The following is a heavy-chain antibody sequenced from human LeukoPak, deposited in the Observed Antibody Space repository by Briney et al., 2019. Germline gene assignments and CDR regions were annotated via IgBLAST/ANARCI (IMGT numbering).Heavy chain of an antibody. V-gene: IGHV3-15*01. CDR1: GFIFSNAW. CDR2: VKSKYDGGTT. CDR3: NTGGYYFDY. J-gene: IGHJ4*02. Sequence: GRSLRLSCAGSGFIFSNAWMNWVRQAPGKGLEWVGGVKSKYDGGTTDYAAHGKGRFTISRDDSKNTVYLQMNSLKTEDTAVYYCNTGGYYFDYWGQGTLVTVSS.